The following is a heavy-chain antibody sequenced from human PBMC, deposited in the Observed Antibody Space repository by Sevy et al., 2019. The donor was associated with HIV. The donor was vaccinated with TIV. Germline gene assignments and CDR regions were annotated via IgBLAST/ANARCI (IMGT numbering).Heavy chain of an antibody. CDR1: GGSIGSNSFY. J-gene: IGHJ4*02. Sequence: SETLSLTCTVSGGSIGSNSFYWGWIRQPPGKELEWIGTVSYGGSTYYNPSLRSRVTISVDASKKQFSLKLSSVTAADTAVYYCARQKVPSAYYYDTSGRQGKADFDSWGQGTLVTVSS. CDR3: ARQKVPSAYYYDTSGRQGKADFDS. CDR2: VSYGGST. V-gene: IGHV4-39*01. D-gene: IGHD3-22*01.